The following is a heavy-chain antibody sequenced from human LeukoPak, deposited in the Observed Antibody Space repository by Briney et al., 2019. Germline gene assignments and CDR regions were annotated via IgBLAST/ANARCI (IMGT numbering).Heavy chain of an antibody. CDR2: IKQDGSEK. J-gene: IGHJ4*02. D-gene: IGHD1-14*01. CDR1: GFTFSSYW. V-gene: IGHV3-7*01. CDR3: ARAPVLVDTLYYFDY. Sequence: GGSLRLSCAASGFTFSSYWMSWVRQAPGKGLEWVAHIKQDGSEKYYVDSVKGRFTISRDNAKNSLYPQMNSLRAEDTAVYYCARAPVLVDTLYYFDYWGQGTLVTVSS.